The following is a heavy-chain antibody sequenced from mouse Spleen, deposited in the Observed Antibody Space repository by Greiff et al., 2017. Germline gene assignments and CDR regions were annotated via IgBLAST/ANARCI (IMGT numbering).Heavy chain of an antibody. CDR1: GYTFTSYG. CDR3: ARRGYGDCYAMDD. J-gene: IGHJ4*01. V-gene: IGHV1-81*01. Sequence: VKLQESGAELARPGASVKLSCTASGYTFTSYGIRWVKQRPGQGLEWIGEIYPRSGNTYYNEKFKGKATLTADKSSSTAYMELRSLTSEDSAVYFCARRGYGDCYAMDDWGQGTSVTVSS. CDR2: IYPRSGNT. D-gene: IGHD2-13*01.